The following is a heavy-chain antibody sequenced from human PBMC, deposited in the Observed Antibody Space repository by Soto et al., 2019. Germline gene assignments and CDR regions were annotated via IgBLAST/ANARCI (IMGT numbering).Heavy chain of an antibody. CDR3: ARPYIGSWSTYFDY. J-gene: IGHJ4*02. CDR1: GYTFTSYF. D-gene: IGHD6-13*01. Sequence: GASVKVSCKASGYTFTSYFMHWVRQAPGQRLEWMGWINAASGDTKYSQHFQGRVTITRDTSATTAYMELSSLTSEDTAVYYCARPYIGSWSTYFDYWGQGTLVTVSS. V-gene: IGHV1-3*01. CDR2: INAASGDT.